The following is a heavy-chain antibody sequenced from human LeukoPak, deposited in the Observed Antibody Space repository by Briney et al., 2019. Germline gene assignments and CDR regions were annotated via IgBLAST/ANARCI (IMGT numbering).Heavy chain of an antibody. D-gene: IGHD4-17*01. CDR2: IYHSGST. CDR3: ARGLGGAPTTVLS. Sequence: GSLRLSCAASGFTFSSYSMNWIRQPPGKGLEWIGSIYHSGSTYYNPSPKSRVTISVDTSKNQFSLKLSSVTAADTAVYYCARGLGGAPTTVLSWGQGTLVTVSS. CDR1: GFTFSSYS. V-gene: IGHV4-38-2*01. J-gene: IGHJ5*02.